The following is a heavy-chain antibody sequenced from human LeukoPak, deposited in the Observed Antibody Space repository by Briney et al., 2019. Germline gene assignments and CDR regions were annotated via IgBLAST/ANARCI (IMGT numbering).Heavy chain of an antibody. V-gene: IGHV3-48*03. CDR3: AREGAFGDRDY. CDR1: GFTFSSYE. D-gene: IGHD4-17*01. CDR2: ISSSGSYI. Sequence: GGSLRLSCAASGFTFSSYEMNWVRQAPGKGLEWVSYISSSGSYIYYADSVKGRFTISRDNAKNSLYLQMNSLRAEDTALYYCAREGAFGDRDYWGQGTLVTVSS. J-gene: IGHJ4*02.